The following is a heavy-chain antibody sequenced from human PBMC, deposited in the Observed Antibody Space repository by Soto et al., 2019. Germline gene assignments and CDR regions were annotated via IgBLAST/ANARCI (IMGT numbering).Heavy chain of an antibody. Sequence: QVQLVQSGAEVKEPGDSVRVSCEASGYTFTAYYIHWVRQVPGQGIEWMGWINPKFGDTTYAQDFQGRVTMTRDMSISTVYMELSRLTSDDTAIYYCARNMDYYYGPGSGNGHGVWGQGTTVTVFS. V-gene: IGHV1-2*02. CDR2: INPKFGDT. CDR1: GYTFTAYY. J-gene: IGHJ6*02. D-gene: IGHD3-10*01. CDR3: ARNMDYYYGPGSGNGHGV.